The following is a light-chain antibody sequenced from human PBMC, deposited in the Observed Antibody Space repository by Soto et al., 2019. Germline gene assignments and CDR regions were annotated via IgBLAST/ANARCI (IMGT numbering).Light chain of an antibody. Sequence: QSVLTQPPSGSGTPGQRVTISCSGSSSNIGSYTVNWYQQLPGTAPKLLIYNNYQRPSGVPDRFSGSKAGTSASLAISGLQSEDEADYFCAAWDDTLNAYYVFGTGTKVTVL. CDR2: NNY. CDR3: AAWDDTLNAYYV. V-gene: IGLV1-44*01. CDR1: SSNIGSYT. J-gene: IGLJ1*01.